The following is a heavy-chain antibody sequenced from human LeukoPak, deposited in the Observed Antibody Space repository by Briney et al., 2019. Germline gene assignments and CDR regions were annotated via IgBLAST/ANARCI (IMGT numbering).Heavy chain of an antibody. CDR2: INPNSGGI. D-gene: IGHD2-2*01. Sequence: ASVKVSCKASGYTFTGYYMHWVRQAPGQGLEWMGRINPNSGGINYAQKFQGRVTMTRDTSISTAYMELSRLRSDDTAVYYCARGCRSIVVVPAAKNWFDPWGQGTLVTVSS. V-gene: IGHV1-2*06. CDR3: ARGCRSIVVVPAAKNWFDP. CDR1: GYTFTGYY. J-gene: IGHJ5*02.